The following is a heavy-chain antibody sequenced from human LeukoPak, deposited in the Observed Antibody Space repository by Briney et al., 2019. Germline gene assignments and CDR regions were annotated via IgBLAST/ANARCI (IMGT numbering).Heavy chain of an antibody. CDR3: ARVWRAHSQNTWIQLWFDAFDI. D-gene: IGHD5-18*01. CDR1: GYTFTSYG. Sequence: HWASVKVSCKASGYTFTSYGISWVRQAPGQGLEWMGWISAYNGNTNYAQKLQGRVTMTTDTSTSTAYMELRSLRSDDTAVYYCARVWRAHSQNTWIQLWFDAFDIWGQGTMVTVSS. V-gene: IGHV1-18*01. J-gene: IGHJ3*02. CDR2: ISAYNGNT.